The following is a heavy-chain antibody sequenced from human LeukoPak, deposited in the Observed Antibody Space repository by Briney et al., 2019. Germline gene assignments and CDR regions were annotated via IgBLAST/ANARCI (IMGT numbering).Heavy chain of an antibody. Sequence: SETLSLTCTASGGSISNYYWTWIRQPPGKGLEWIGYINYRGNTNYNPSLKNRVSMSVDMSKNQLSLKLRSVTAADTAVYFCAREGYSSGWNDCWGQGTLVTVSS. CDR3: AREGYSSGWNDC. CDR1: GGSISNYY. CDR2: INYRGNT. V-gene: IGHV4-59*01. D-gene: IGHD6-19*01. J-gene: IGHJ4*02.